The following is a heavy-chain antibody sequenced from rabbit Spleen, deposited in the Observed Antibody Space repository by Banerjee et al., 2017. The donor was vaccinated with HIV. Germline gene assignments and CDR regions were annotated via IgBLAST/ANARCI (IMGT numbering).Heavy chain of an antibody. D-gene: IGHD1-1*01. J-gene: IGHJ6*01. Sequence: QSLEESGGDLVKPVASLTLTCTASGVSFSYSSYMCWVRQAPGKGLEWIACIDTGSSSFTYFAHWAKGRFTISKASSTTVTLQMTSLTAADTATYFCARDTSSSFSSYGMDLWGQGTLVTVS. CDR2: IDTGSSSFT. CDR1: GVSFSYSSY. CDR3: ARDTSSSFSSYGMDL. V-gene: IGHV1S40*01.